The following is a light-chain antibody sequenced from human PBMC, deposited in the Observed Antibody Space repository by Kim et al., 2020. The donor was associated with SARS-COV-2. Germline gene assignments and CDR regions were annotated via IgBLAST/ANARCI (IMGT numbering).Light chain of an antibody. CDR3: QQYGSSPS. V-gene: IGKV3-20*01. J-gene: IGKJ5*01. Sequence: EIVLTQSPGTLSVSPGETATLSCRTSHSVSSNDLVWYQQKAGQAPRLLIYGAFSRATGIPDRFSGSGSGTDFTLTISRLEPEEFAVYYCQQYGSSPSFGQGTRLEIK. CDR2: GAF. CDR1: HSVSSND.